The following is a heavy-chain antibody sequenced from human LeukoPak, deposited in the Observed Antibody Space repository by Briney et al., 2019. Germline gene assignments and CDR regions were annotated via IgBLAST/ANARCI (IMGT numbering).Heavy chain of an antibody. V-gene: IGHV4-59*08. CDR2: IYYSGST. J-gene: IGHJ4*02. Sequence: SETLSLTCTVSGGSISGYYWSWIRQPPGKGLEWIGYIYYSGSTNYNPSLKSRVTISVDTSKNQFSLKLSSVTAADTAVYYCARRHYYDSSGYYYEDWGQGTLVTVSS. CDR1: GGSISGYY. CDR3: ARRHYYDSSGYYYED. D-gene: IGHD3-22*01.